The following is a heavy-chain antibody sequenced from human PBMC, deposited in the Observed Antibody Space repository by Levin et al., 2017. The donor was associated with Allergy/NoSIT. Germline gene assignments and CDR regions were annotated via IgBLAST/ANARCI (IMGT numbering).Heavy chain of an antibody. J-gene: IGHJ6*03. CDR3: ARGGDYGDPQGIYYMDV. V-gene: IGHV4-34*01. CDR1: GGSFSGYY. CDR2: INHSGST. Sequence: PSETLSPTCAVYGGSFSGYYWSWIRQPPGKGLEWIGEINHSGSTNYNPSLKSRVTISVDTSKNQFSLKLSSVTAADTAVYYCARGGDYGDPQGIYYMDVWGKGTTVTVSS. D-gene: IGHD3-10*01.